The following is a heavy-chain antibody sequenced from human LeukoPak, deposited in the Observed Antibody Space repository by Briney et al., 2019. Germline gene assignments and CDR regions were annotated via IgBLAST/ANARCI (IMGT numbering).Heavy chain of an antibody. CDR3: AKGDYGDPIFDY. D-gene: IGHD4-17*01. CDR1: GFNFRDHW. Sequence: GGSLRLSCAVSGFNFRDHWMGWVRQAPGKGLEWVSAISGSGGSTYYADSVKGRFTISRDNSKNTLYLQMNSLRAEDTAVYYCAKGDYGDPIFDYWGQGTLVTVSS. J-gene: IGHJ4*02. V-gene: IGHV3-23*01. CDR2: ISGSGGST.